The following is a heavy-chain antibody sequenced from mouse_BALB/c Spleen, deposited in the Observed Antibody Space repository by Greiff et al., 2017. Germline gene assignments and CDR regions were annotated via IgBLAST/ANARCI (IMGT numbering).Heavy chain of an antibody. CDR3: ARGYDGYYQYFDY. CDR1: GYSITSDYA. V-gene: IGHV3-2*02. CDR2: ISYSGST. D-gene: IGHD2-3*01. Sequence: EVQLQESGPGLVKPSQSLSLTCTVTGYSITSDYAWNWIRQFPGNKLEWMGYISYSGSTSYNPSLKSRISITRDTSKNQFFLQLNSVTTEDTATYYCARGYDGYYQYFDYWGQGTTLTVSS. J-gene: IGHJ2*01.